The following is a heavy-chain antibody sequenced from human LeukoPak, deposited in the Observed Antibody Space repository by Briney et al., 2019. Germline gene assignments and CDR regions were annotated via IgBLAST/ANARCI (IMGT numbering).Heavy chain of an antibody. CDR1: GGTFSSYA. D-gene: IGHD3-10*01. Sequence: ASVKVSCKASGGTFSSYAISWVRQAPGQGLEWMGGIIPIFGTANYAQKFQGRVTITADESTSTAYMELSSLRSEDTAVYYCASGWFGELYYYGMDVWGQGTTVTVSS. CDR2: IIPIFGTA. J-gene: IGHJ6*02. CDR3: ASGWFGELYYYGMDV. V-gene: IGHV1-69*13.